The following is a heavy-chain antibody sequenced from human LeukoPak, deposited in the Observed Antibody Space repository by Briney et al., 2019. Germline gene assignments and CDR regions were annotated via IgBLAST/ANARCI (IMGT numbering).Heavy chain of an antibody. CDR3: ARRMTTATAGYYYYMDV. Sequence: SETLSLTCTVSGGSISSSSYYWGWIRQPPGKGLEWIGSIYYSGSTYYNPSLKSRVTISVDTSKNQFSLKLSSVTAADTAVYYCARRMTTATAGYYYYMDVWGKGTTVTVSS. CDR2: IYYSGST. J-gene: IGHJ6*03. V-gene: IGHV4-39*01. CDR1: GGSISSSSYY. D-gene: IGHD4-11*01.